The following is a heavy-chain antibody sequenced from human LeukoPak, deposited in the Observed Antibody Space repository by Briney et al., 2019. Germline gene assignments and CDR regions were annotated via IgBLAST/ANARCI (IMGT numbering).Heavy chain of an antibody. J-gene: IGHJ4*02. V-gene: IGHV3-66*01. D-gene: IGHD6-6*01. CDR3: ARGYSSSSPPDY. CDR2: IYSGGST. CDR1: GLTVSSNY. Sequence: GGSLRLSCAASGLTVSSNYMSWVRQAPGKGLEWVSVIYSGGSTYYADSVKGRFTISRDNSKNTLYLQMNSLRAEDTAVYYCARGYSSSSPPDYWGQGTLVTVSS.